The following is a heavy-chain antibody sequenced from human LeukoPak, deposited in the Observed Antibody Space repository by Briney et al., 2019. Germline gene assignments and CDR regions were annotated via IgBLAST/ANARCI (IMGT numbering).Heavy chain of an antibody. J-gene: IGHJ4*02. D-gene: IGHD2-2*01. V-gene: IGHV4-59*08. CDR2: IYYSGST. CDR1: GGSISSYY. CDR3: ASGTPRYCSSTSCPGLLDY. Sequence: SETLSLTCTVSGGSISSYYWSWIRQPPGKGLEWIGYIYYSGSTNYNPSLKSRVTISVDTSKNQFSLKLSSVTAADTAVYYCASGTPRYCSSTSCPGLLDYWGQGTLVTVSS.